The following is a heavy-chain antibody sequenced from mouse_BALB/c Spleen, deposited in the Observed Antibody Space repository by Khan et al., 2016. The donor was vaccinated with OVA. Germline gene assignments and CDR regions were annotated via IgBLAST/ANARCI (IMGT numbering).Heavy chain of an antibody. J-gene: IGHJ3*01. CDR3: ARPYYGSAWFAY. CDR1: GFSLTSYC. CDR2: MWAGGST. Sequence: QVQLKQSGPGLVAPSQSLSIICTVSGFSLTSYCVHWVRQPPGKGLEWLGVMWAGGSTNYNSALMSRLSISIDNSKSQVFLKMNSLQTDDTAMYYGARPYYGSAWFAYWGQGTLVTVSA. V-gene: IGHV2-9*02. D-gene: IGHD1-1*01.